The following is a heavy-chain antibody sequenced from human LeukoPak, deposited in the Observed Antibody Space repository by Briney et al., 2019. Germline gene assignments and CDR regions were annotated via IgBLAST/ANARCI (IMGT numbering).Heavy chain of an antibody. CDR2: ISDNSNYI. J-gene: IGHJ3*02. D-gene: IGHD6-19*01. Sequence: GGSLRLSCAASGFTFSTYSMNWVRQAPGKGLEWVSSISDNSNYIYYADSLKGRFTISRDNAKNSLYLQMNSLRAEDTAVYYCARSVADGAFDIWGQGTMVTVSS. V-gene: IGHV3-21*01. CDR1: GFTFSTYS. CDR3: ARSVADGAFDI.